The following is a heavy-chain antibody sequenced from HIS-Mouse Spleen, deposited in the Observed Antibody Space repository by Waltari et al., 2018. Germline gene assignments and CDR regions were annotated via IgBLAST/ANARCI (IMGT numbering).Heavy chain of an antibody. CDR2: SYYRGST. CDR1: GGSISSSSYY. Sequence: QLQLQESGPGLVKPSETLSLTCTVSGGSISSSSYYWGWIRHPPGKGLEWMGSSYYRGSTYYNPSLNSRVTISVDTSKNQFSLKLSSVTAADTAVYYCAREIPYSSSWYDWYFDLWGRGTLVTVSS. D-gene: IGHD6-13*01. V-gene: IGHV4-39*07. J-gene: IGHJ2*01. CDR3: AREIPYSSSWYDWYFDL.